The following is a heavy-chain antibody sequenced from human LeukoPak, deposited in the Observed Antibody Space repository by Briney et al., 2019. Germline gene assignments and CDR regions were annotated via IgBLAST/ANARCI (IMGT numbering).Heavy chain of an antibody. V-gene: IGHV3-48*03. CDR3: ARDTALFDS. CDR2: ISSSGSTI. J-gene: IGHJ4*02. D-gene: IGHD5-18*01. CDR1: GFTFSSYE. Sequence: GGSLRLSCAASGFTFSSYEMNWVRQAPGKGLEWVSYISSSGSTIYYADSVKGRFTISRDNAKNSLYLQMNSLRVEDTAIYYCARDTALFDSWGQGTLVTVSS.